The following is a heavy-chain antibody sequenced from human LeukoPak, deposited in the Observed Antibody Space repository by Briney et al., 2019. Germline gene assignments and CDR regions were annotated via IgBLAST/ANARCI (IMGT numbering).Heavy chain of an antibody. CDR3: ASGSYYDTLTGHNFDY. J-gene: IGHJ4*02. V-gene: IGHV4-39*01. D-gene: IGHD3-9*01. CDR2: IYYSGST. Sequence: SETLSLTCTVSGGSISSSSYYWGWIRQPPGKGLEWIGSIYYSGSTYYNPSLKSRVTISVDTSKNQFSLKLSSVTAADTAVYYCASGSYYDTLTGHNFDYWGQGTLVTVSS. CDR1: GGSISSSSYY.